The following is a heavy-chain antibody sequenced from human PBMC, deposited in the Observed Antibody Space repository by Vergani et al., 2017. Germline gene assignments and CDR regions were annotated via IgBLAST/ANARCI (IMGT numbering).Heavy chain of an antibody. Sequence: QVQLVESGGGVVQPGRSLRLSCAASGFTFSSYGMHWVRQAPGKGLEWVAVISYDGSNKYYADSVKGRFTISRDNSKNTLYLQMNSLRAEDTAVYYCAKGFQYYYDSSGWISFDYWGQGTLVTVSS. V-gene: IGHV3-30*18. CDR2: ISYDGSNK. D-gene: IGHD3-22*01. J-gene: IGHJ4*02. CDR1: GFTFSSYG. CDR3: AKGFQYYYDSSGWISFDY.